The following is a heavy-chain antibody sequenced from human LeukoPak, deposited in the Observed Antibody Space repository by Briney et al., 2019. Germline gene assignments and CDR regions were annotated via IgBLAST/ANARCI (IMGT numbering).Heavy chain of an antibody. CDR3: ASGRWELPHFDY. Sequence: SETLSLTCTVSGGSISSGSYYWSWIRQPAGKGLEWIGRIYTSGSTNYNPSLKSRVTISVDTSKNQFSLKLSSVTAADTAVYYCASGRWELPHFDYWGQGTLVTVSS. V-gene: IGHV4-61*02. J-gene: IGHJ4*02. CDR2: IYTSGST. D-gene: IGHD1-26*01. CDR1: GGSISSGSYY.